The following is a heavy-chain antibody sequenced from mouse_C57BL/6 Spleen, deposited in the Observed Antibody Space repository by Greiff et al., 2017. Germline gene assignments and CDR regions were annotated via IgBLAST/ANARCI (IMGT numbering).Heavy chain of an antibody. CDR2: IRLKSDNYAT. V-gene: IGHV6-3*01. D-gene: IGHD2-2*01. Sequence: EVNLVESGGGLVQPGGSMKLSCVASGFTFSNYWMNWVRQSPEKGLEWVAQIRLKSDNYATHYAESVKGRFTISRDDSKSSVYLQMNNLRAEDTGIYYCTGEGDGVTTGFAYWGQGTLVTVSA. CDR3: TGEGDGVTTGFAY. J-gene: IGHJ3*01. CDR1: GFTFSNYW.